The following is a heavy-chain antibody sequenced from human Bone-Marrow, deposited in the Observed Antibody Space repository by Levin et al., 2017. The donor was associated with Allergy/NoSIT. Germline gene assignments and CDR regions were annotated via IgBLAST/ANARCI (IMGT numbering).Heavy chain of an antibody. CDR2: ISSSSTFI. V-gene: IGHV3-21*01. CDR1: GFTFSGSS. J-gene: IGHJ3*02. CDR3: ARDRKRSPSDGFDS. Sequence: SCEASGFTFSGSSMNWVRQAPGKGLEWVSSISSSSTFIYYADSVKGRFTISRDNAKKSLYLQMNSLRAEDTALYYCARDRKRSPSDGFDSWGQGTMVTVSS.